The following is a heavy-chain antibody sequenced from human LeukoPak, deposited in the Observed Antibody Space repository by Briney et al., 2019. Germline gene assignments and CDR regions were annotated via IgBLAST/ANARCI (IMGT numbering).Heavy chain of an antibody. CDR1: GFTFSSYA. V-gene: IGHV3-23*01. Sequence: GGALRLFCAASGFTFSSYAMSWVPQAPGKGLEWVSAISGSGGRTYYADSVKGRFTISRDNSRNTLYLQMNSLRAEDTAVYYCARYCSSTSCSRGYYYYYGMDVWGQGTTVTVSS. D-gene: IGHD2-2*01. CDR3: ARYCSSTSCSRGYYYYYGMDV. J-gene: IGHJ6*02. CDR2: ISGSGGRT.